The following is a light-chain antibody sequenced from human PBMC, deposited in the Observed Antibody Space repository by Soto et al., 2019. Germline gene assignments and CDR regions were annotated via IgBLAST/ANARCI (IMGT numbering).Light chain of an antibody. CDR1: QSVGSD. J-gene: IGKJ4*01. V-gene: IGKV3-20*01. CDR2: GAF. Sequence: VCTQSPAPLSVSPGERATLSCRASQSVGSDLAWYQQKPGQAPRLLIYGAFRRATGIPDRFSGSGSGTDFTLTISRLEPEDFAFYYCQQYVTSPRLTFGGGTKVDIK. CDR3: QQYVTSPRLT.